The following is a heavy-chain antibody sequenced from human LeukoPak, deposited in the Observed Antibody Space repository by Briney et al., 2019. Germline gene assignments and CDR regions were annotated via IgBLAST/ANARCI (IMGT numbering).Heavy chain of an antibody. CDR2: INKDGSFA. CDR1: GFTFTSHY. V-gene: IGHV3-74*01. D-gene: IGHD3-10*01. Sequence: GGSLRLSCAASGFTFTSHYLYWVRQAAGKGLVSVSRINKDGSFADYADSVRGRFTISRDNAKDTLYLEMNSLRADDTAVYYCTRGTSGSYDHWGQGTQVTVSS. J-gene: IGHJ4*02. CDR3: TRGTSGSYDH.